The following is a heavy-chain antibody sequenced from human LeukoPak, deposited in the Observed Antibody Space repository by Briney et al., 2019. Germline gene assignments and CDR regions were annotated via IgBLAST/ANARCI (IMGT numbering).Heavy chain of an antibody. V-gene: IGHV3-23*01. D-gene: IGHD3-22*01. J-gene: IGHJ4*02. CDR2: VSGSGSST. CDR1: GFTFSSYA. CDR3: AKDTIDYYDNSGYYRG. Sequence: GGSLRLSCAASGFTFSSYAMSWVHQAPGKGLEWVSGVSGSGSSTYYADSVKGRFTVSRDNSKDTLYLQMNSLRAEDTAVYYCAKDTIDYYDNSGYYRGWGQGTLVTVSS.